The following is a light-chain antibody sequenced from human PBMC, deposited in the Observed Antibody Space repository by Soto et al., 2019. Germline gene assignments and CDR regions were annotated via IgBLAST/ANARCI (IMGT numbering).Light chain of an antibody. CDR3: LHDYKFTRT. J-gene: IGKJ1*01. CDR2: VXS. V-gene: IGKV1-39*01. Sequence: EIRMSHVRSSLSASVGGRVTVPXRASQSISSYVNWYPQDRGXPPKXXXAVXSSLQRGGPSRLSGSGSGTDFTLTISSLQPEDLATYYCLHDYKFTRTFGQGTKVDIK. CDR1: QSISSY.